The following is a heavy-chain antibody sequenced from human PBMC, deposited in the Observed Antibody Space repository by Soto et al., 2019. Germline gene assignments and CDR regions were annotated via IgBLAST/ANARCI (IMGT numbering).Heavy chain of an antibody. CDR1: GASLDRSNYY. V-gene: IGHV4-39*07. J-gene: IGHJ6*02. D-gene: IGHD4-17*01. Sequence: SETLSLTCNVSGASLDRSNYYWDWIRQPPGKGLEWIGYIFHSGNTYYNPSLKSRVTISVDRSKNQFSLKLSSVTAADTAVYYCARAHYGDYGYGMDVWGQGTTVTVSS. CDR3: ARAHYGDYGYGMDV. CDR2: IFHSGNT.